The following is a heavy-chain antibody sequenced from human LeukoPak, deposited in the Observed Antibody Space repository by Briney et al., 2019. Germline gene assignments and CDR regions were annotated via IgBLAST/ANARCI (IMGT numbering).Heavy chain of an antibody. D-gene: IGHD2-21*01. CDR2: IYTSGST. V-gene: IGHV4-61*02. CDR3: ARGGIPFYYMDV. Sequence: SETLSLTCTVSGGSISSGSYYWSWIRQPAGKGLEWIGRIYTSGSTNYNPSLKRRVTISVDTSKNQFSLKLSSVTAADTAVYYCARGGIPFYYMDVWGKGTTVTVSS. J-gene: IGHJ6*03. CDR1: GGSISSGSYY.